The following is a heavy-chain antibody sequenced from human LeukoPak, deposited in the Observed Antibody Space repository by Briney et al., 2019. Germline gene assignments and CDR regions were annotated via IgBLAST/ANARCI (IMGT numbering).Heavy chain of an antibody. V-gene: IGHV4-34*01. Sequence: SETLSLTCAVYGSSFSVYYWSWVRQPPGKGLEWIGEIHHGGSPSYSPSLKSRITISLDASKNQLSLKLTSVTAADTAVYYCTRNADHCLDYWGQGALVTVSS. D-gene: IGHD1-14*01. CDR1: GSSFSVYY. CDR3: TRNADHCLDY. J-gene: IGHJ4*02. CDR2: IHHGGSP.